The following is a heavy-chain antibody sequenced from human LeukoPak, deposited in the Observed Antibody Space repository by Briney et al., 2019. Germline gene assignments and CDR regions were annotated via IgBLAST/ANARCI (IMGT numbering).Heavy chain of an antibody. CDR2: IKQDGSDK. CDR3: AKGAATMGAMPKRIHFDY. CDR1: GFTFSDYW. J-gene: IGHJ4*02. D-gene: IGHD1-26*01. Sequence: GGSLRLSCAASGFTFSDYWMTWVRQAPGRGLEWVAVIKQDGSDKYYVDSLKGRFTISRDNAKNSLYLQMNSLRAEDTAVYYCAKGAATMGAMPKRIHFDYWGQGTLVTVSS. V-gene: IGHV3-7*03.